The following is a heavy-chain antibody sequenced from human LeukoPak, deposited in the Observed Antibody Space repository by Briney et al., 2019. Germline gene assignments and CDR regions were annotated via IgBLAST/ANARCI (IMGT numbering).Heavy chain of an antibody. CDR1: GYSISSGYH. D-gene: IGHD3-22*01. J-gene: IGHJ5*02. V-gene: IGHV4-38-2*01. Sequence: PSETLSLTCAVSGYSISSGYHWAWIRQPTGKGLEWIGSISHRGSTYHNPSPKSRVTLSVDTSKNQLSVRLSSVSVADTAVYYCARTVFPYFYDSSGFNNWFGPWGQGTRVTVSS. CDR3: ARTVFPYFYDSSGFNNWFGP. CDR2: ISHRGST.